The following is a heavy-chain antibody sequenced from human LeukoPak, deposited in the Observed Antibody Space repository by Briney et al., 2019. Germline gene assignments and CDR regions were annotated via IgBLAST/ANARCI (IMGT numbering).Heavy chain of an antibody. Sequence: ASVKVSFKSSGYTFTGYYMHWVRQAPGPGLEWMGWINPNSGGTNYAQKFQGRVTMTRDTSISTAYMELSRLRSDDTAVYYCARSRLTTYYDILTGYYQVDAFDIWGQGTMVTDSS. D-gene: IGHD3-9*01. CDR2: INPNSGGT. CDR1: GYTFTGYY. CDR3: ARSRLTTYYDILTGYYQVDAFDI. V-gene: IGHV1-2*02. J-gene: IGHJ3*02.